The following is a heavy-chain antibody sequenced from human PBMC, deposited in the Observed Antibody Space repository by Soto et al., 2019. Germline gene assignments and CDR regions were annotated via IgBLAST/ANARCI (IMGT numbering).Heavy chain of an antibody. V-gene: IGHV4-39*01. Sequence: SETLSLTCTVSGGSISGYYWGWIRQPPGKGLEWIGSIYYSGSTYYNPSLKSRVTISVDTSKNQFSLKLSSVTAADTAVYYCARRIFYGSRSYREPWGQGTLVTVSS. CDR1: GGSISGYY. CDR3: ARRIFYGSRSYREP. CDR2: IYYSGST. J-gene: IGHJ5*02. D-gene: IGHD3-10*01.